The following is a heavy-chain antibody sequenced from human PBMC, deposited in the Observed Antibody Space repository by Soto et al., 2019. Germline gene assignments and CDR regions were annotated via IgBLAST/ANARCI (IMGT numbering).Heavy chain of an antibody. D-gene: IGHD3-3*01. J-gene: IGHJ6*02. CDR1: GFTFSSYS. V-gene: IGHV3-48*02. Sequence: RRLSCAASGFTFSSYSMNWVRQAPGKGLEWVSYISSSSSTIYYADSVKGRFTISRDNAKNSLYLQMNSLRDEDTAVYYCASPTLSTYYDFWSGYYRAPYGMDVWGQGTTVTVSS. CDR3: ASPTLSTYYDFWSGYYRAPYGMDV. CDR2: ISSSSSTI.